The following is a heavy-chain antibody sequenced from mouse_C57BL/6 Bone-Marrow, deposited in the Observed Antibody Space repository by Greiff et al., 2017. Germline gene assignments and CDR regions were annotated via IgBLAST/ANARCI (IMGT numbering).Heavy chain of an antibody. CDR1: GFNIKDDY. CDR3: TTGSVDY. D-gene: IGHD1-1*01. V-gene: IGHV14-4*01. J-gene: IGHJ2*01. Sequence: VQLQQSGAELVRPGASVKLSCTASGFNIKDDYMHWVKQRPEQGLEWIGWIDPENGDTEYASKFQGKATITADTSSNTAYLRLSSLTSEDTAVYYCTTGSVDYWGQGTTLTVSS. CDR2: IDPENGDT.